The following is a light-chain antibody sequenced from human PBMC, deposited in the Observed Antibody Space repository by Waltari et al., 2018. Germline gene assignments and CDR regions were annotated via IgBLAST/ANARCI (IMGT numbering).Light chain of an antibody. J-gene: IGLJ1*01. CDR3: SSYTTSSAPGV. Sequence: QSALTQPASVSGSPGHSITISCSGPDSDVGAYDFASWYQQHPGKAPHLIIYEVSNRPSGISNRFSASKSGNTASLTISGLQAEDEADYYCSSYTTSSAPGVFGTGTRVTVL. CDR1: DSDVGAYDF. CDR2: EVS. V-gene: IGLV2-14*01.